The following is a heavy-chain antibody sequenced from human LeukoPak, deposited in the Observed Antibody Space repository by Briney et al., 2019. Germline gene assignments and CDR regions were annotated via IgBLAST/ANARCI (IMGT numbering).Heavy chain of an antibody. D-gene: IGHD3-22*01. Sequence: ASVTVTCMASGYTFTGYYMHWVRQAPGQGLEWMGWINPNSGGTNYAQKFQGRVTMTRDTSISTAYMELSRLRSDDTAVYYCARGTYDSSGYCSNFDYWRRGTLVTVSS. J-gene: IGHJ4*02. CDR1: GYTFTGYY. V-gene: IGHV1-2*02. CDR3: ARGTYDSSGYCSNFDY. CDR2: INPNSGGT.